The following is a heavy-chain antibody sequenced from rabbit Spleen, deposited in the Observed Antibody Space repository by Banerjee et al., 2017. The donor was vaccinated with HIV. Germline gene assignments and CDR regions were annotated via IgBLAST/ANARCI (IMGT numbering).Heavy chain of an antibody. CDR1: GFDFSSYG. J-gene: IGHJ4*01. CDR2: IEPIFGST. Sequence: QEQLVESGGGLVQPGGSLKLSCKASGFDFSSYGVSWVRQAPGKGLEWIGYIEPIFGSTYYASWVNGRFTISSHNAQNTLYLQLNSLTAADTATYFCARGSAAMTMVITGFYLTLWGPGTLVTVS. D-gene: IGHD2-1*01. V-gene: IGHV1S47*01. CDR3: ARGSAAMTMVITGFYLTL.